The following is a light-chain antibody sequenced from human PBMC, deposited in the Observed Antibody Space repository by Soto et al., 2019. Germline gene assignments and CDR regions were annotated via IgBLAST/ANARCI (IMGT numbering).Light chain of an antibody. CDR2: DDH. V-gene: IGLV6-57*01. CDR3: QSYDGGNRWV. Sequence: NFMLTQPHSVSESPGKTITISCTRSSGNIASNYVQWYQQRPGSSPTTVIYDDHQRYSGVPGRFSGSIDSSSNSASLTISGLKTEDEADYYCQSYDGGNRWVFGEGTQLTVL. J-gene: IGLJ3*02. CDR1: SGNIASNY.